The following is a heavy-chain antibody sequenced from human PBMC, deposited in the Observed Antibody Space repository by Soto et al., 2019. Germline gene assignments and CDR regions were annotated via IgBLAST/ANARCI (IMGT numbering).Heavy chain of an antibody. D-gene: IGHD3-10*01. J-gene: IGHJ5*01. CDR1: GFSLSSDGVG. V-gene: IGHV2-5*02. CDR3: ARRITDSSSWSSGWFDS. Sequence: QITLKESGPTLVKPTQTLTLTCTISGFSLSSDGVGVGWIRQPPGKALEWLAFIYWDDDYRYSPSLQSRLNITTDSSNNQVLLIVTNVDPVDSAIYFCARRITDSSSWSSGWFDSWGQGILVTVSS. CDR2: IYWDDDY.